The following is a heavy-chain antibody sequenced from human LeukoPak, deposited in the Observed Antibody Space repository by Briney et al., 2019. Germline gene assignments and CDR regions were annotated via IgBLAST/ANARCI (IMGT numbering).Heavy chain of an antibody. J-gene: IGHJ4*02. CDR3: TNNYAGGVGY. V-gene: IGHV3-73*01. Sequence: GGSLRLSCAASGFNFSGSAMHWVRQASGKGLEWVGRIRSKTNTYATTYAASVKGRFTISRDDSKNTAYLQMNSLKTEDTAVYYCTNNYAGGVGYWGQGTLVTVSS. CDR1: GFNFSGSA. D-gene: IGHD3-16*01. CDR2: IRSKTNTYAT.